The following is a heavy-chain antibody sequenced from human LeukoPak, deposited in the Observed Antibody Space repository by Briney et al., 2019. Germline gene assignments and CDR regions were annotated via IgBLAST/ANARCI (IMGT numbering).Heavy chain of an antibody. CDR1: GFTFNSYW. CDR3: VKDRTTVTLFDY. Sequence: GGSLRLSCAASGFTFNSYWMHWVRQAPGEGLVWVSRIKTDGSFSDYADAVRGRFTISRDNAKNTLYLQMNSLRAEDSAVYYCVKDRTTVTLFDYWGQGALVTVSS. D-gene: IGHD4-17*01. V-gene: IGHV3-74*01. CDR2: IKTDGSFS. J-gene: IGHJ4*02.